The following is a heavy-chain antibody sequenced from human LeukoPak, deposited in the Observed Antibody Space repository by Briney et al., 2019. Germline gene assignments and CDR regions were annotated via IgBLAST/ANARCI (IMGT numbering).Heavy chain of an antibody. CDR1: GGSISSSSDY. Sequence: SETLSLTCTVSGGSISSSSDYWGWIRQPPGKGLEWIGSIYYSGSTYYNPSLKSRVTIFVDTSKNQFSLKLSSVTAADTAVYYCASDNRGWLGWGYWGQETLVSVSS. V-gene: IGHV4-39*01. J-gene: IGHJ4*02. D-gene: IGHD6-19*01. CDR2: IYYSGST. CDR3: ASDNRGWLGWGY.